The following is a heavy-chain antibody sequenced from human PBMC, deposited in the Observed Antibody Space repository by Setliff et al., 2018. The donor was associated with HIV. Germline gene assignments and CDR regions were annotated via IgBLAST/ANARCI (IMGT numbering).Heavy chain of an antibody. J-gene: IGHJ4*02. CDR2: IYWDDDK. V-gene: IGHV2-5*08. D-gene: IGHD2-2*01. CDR1: GGSISSGGYS. Sequence: TLSLTCAVSGGSISSGGYSWTWIRQPPGKGLEWLALIYWDDDKRYSPSLKSRLTITKDTSKNQVALTMTNMDPVDIGTYYCAHRYSASVGFDYRGQGTLVTVSS. CDR3: AHRYSASVGFDY.